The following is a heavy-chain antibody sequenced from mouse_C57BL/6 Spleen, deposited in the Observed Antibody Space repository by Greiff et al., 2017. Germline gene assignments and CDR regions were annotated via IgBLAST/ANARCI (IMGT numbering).Heavy chain of an antibody. V-gene: IGHV1-81*01. CDR1: GYTFTSYG. CDR2: IYPRSGNT. J-gene: IGHJ4*01. D-gene: IGHD5-1*01. CDR3: ARSGVPYAMDY. Sequence: VKLQESGAELARPGASVKLSCKASGYTFTSYGISWVKQRTGQGLEWIGEIYPRSGNTYYNEKFKGKATLTADKSSSTAYMELRSLTSEDSAVYFCARSGVPYAMDYWGQGTSVTVSS.